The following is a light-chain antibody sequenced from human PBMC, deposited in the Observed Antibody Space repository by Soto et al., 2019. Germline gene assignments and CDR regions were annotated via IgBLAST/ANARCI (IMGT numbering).Light chain of an antibody. Sequence: TQSPGTLSLSPGERATLSCRASQSVSSSYLAWYQQKPGKAPKLLIYEASSLKSGVPSRFSGSRSGTEYTLTISSLQPDDFATYYCQQYNGYWTFGQGTKVEIK. CDR1: QSVSSS. CDR2: EAS. CDR3: QQYNGYWT. J-gene: IGKJ1*01. V-gene: IGKV1-5*03.